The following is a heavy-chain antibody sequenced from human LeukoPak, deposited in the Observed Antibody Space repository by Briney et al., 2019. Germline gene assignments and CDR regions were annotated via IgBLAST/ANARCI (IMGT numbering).Heavy chain of an antibody. V-gene: IGHV1-69*05. CDR3: AANLGLAVAGITY. Sequence: SVKVSCKASGGTFSSYAISWVRQAPGQGLEWMGGIIPIFGTANYAQKFQGRVTITTDESTSTAYMELSSLRSEDTAVYYCAANLGLAVAGITYWGQGTLVTASS. D-gene: IGHD6-19*01. CDR2: IIPIFGTA. J-gene: IGHJ4*02. CDR1: GGTFSSYA.